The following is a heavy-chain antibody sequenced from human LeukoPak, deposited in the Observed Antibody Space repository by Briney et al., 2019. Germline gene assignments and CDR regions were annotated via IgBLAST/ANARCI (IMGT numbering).Heavy chain of an antibody. CDR3: ARGVSSSPFDY. CDR2: INHSGST. D-gene: IGHD6-13*01. J-gene: IGHJ4*02. CDR1: GGSFSGYY. Sequence: SETLSLTCAVYGGSFSGYYWSWIRQPPGKGLEWIGEINHSGSTNYNPSLKSRVTISVDTSKNEFSLKLSSVTAADTAVYYCARGVSSSPFDYWGQGTLVTVSS. V-gene: IGHV4-34*01.